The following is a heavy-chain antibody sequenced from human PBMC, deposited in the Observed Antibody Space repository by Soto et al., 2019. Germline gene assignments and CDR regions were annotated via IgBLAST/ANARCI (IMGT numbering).Heavy chain of an antibody. CDR1: GGSISSNRYY. CDR3: ASDYDFWSGSSVYFIMDV. J-gene: IGHJ6*02. CDR2: IYHRGSV. D-gene: IGHD3-3*01. Sequence: SQTLSLTRTLSGGSISSNRYYWAWIRQPPGKGLEWLGSIYHRGSVYYNPSLKSRVTISVDTSKNQFSLKVNSVTAADTAVYYCASDYDFWSGSSVYFIMDVWGQGTTVT. V-gene: IGHV4-39*01.